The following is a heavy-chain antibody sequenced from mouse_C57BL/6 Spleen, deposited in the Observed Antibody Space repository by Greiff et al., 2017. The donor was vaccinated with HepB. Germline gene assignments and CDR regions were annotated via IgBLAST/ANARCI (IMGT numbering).Heavy chain of an antibody. CDR1: GYTFTDYY. J-gene: IGHJ4*01. CDR2: INPNNGGT. V-gene: IGHV1-26*01. D-gene: IGHD2-4*01. CDR3: ARYSYYDYGGYAMDY. Sequence: EVQLQQSGPELVKPGASVKISCKASGYTFTDYYMNWVKQSHGKSLEWIGDINPNNGGTSYNQKFKGKATLTVDKSSSTAYMELRSLTSEDSAVYYCARYSYYDYGGYAMDYWGQGTSVTVSS.